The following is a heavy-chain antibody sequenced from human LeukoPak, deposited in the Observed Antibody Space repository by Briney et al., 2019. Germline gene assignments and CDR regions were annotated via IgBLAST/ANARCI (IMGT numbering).Heavy chain of an antibody. Sequence: GGSLRLSCAASGFTFSTFAMSWGRQAPGKGLEWVSTITRSGAAKYYADSVKGRFTISRDNSKNTLYLQMDSLSAEDTAPYYCAKDHSSCAGRDCLLFDNWGQGTLVTVPS. CDR2: ITRSGAAK. CDR1: GFTFSTFA. V-gene: IGHV3-23*01. D-gene: IGHD2-21*02. CDR3: AKDHSSCAGRDCLLFDN. J-gene: IGHJ4*02.